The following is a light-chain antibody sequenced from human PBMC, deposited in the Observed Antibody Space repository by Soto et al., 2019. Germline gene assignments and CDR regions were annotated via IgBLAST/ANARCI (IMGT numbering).Light chain of an antibody. J-gene: IGKJ4*01. CDR1: QSVSRY. CDR3: QHRFSWPPT. V-gene: IGKV3-11*01. CDR2: DTS. Sequence: EIGLTQSPATLSLSPGDRATLSCRASQSVSRYLAWYQQKPGQAPRLLIHDTSTSATGVPDTFSGSGSGTEFTLTISSLAPEDSAMYYCQHRFSWPPTFGGGTHVEIK.